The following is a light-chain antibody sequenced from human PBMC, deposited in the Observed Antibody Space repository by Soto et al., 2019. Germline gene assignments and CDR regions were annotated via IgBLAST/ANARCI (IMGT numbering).Light chain of an antibody. CDR2: KAS. V-gene: IGKV1-5*03. CDR1: QTISSW. Sequence: IRMSLSPSTLSASVEDRVTITCRASQTISSWLAWYQQKPGKAPKLLIYKASSLESGVPSRFSGSGSGTEFTLTISSLQPGDCATYYCQQYYSYPRTFGQGTKVDIK. CDR3: QQYYSYPRT. J-gene: IGKJ1*01.